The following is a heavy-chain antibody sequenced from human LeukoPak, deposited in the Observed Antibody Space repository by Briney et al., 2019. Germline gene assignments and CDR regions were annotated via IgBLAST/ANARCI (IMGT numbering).Heavy chain of an antibody. D-gene: IGHD3-3*01. CDR2: IYYSGST. Sequence: SETLSLTCTVSGGSISSYYWSWIRPPPGKGLERIAYIYYSGSTNYNPSLKSRVTISVDTSKNQFSLKLSSVTAADTAVYYCAGPTIFGVVIYWGQGTLVTVSS. CDR3: AGPTIFGVVIY. J-gene: IGHJ4*02. V-gene: IGHV4-59*08. CDR1: GGSISSYY.